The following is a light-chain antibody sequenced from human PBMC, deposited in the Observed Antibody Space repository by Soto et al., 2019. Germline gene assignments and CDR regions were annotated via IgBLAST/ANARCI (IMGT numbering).Light chain of an antibody. CDR1: STDVGGYNY. J-gene: IGLJ1*01. CDR2: DVS. V-gene: IGLV2-11*01. Sequence: QSALTQPRSVSGSPGQSVTISCTGTSTDVGGYNYVSWYQQHPGKVPKLMLYDVSKRPSGVPDRFSGSKSGNTASLTISGLQAEDGADYYCCSYAGRDTLYVFGSGTQLTVL. CDR3: CSYAGRDTLYV.